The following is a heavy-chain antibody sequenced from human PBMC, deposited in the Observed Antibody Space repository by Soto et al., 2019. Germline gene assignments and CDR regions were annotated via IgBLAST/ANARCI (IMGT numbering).Heavy chain of an antibody. V-gene: IGHV4-34*01. CDR1: GGSFSGYY. D-gene: IGHD2-15*01. Sequence: SETLSLTCAVYGGSFSGYYWSWIRQPPGKGLEWIGEINHSGSTNYNPSLKSRVTISVDTSKNQFSLKLSSVTAADTAVYYCARRLILGYCSGGSCYSWYFDLWGRGTLVTVSS. J-gene: IGHJ2*01. CDR3: ARRLILGYCSGGSCYSWYFDL. CDR2: INHSGST.